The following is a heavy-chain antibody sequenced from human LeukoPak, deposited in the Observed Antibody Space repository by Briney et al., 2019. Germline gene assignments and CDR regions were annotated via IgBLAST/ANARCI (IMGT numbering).Heavy chain of an antibody. J-gene: IGHJ4*02. D-gene: IGHD3-22*01. CDR2: IRGSGDST. V-gene: IGHV3-23*01. CDR3: AKALGSSAYSPLDY. CDR1: GFPFNNYA. Sequence: GGSLRLSCVAFGFPFNNYAMSWVPQAPGKGLEGVSSIRGSGDSTVYTDSAKGRFTVSRDNSKNTLYLQMNSLRAEDTAVFYCAKALGSSAYSPLDYWGRGTLVTVSA.